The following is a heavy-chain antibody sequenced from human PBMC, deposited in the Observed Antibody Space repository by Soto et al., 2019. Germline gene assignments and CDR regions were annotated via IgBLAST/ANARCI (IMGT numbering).Heavy chain of an antibody. Sequence: PSETLSLTCAVYGGSFSGYYWSWIRQPPGKGLEWIGEINHSGSTNYNPSLKSRVTISVDTSKNQFSLKLSSVTAADTAVYYCARASKYYDILTPHAPFDPWGQGTLVTVSS. J-gene: IGHJ5*02. V-gene: IGHV4-34*01. CDR1: GGSFSGYY. D-gene: IGHD3-9*01. CDR2: INHSGST. CDR3: ARASKYYDILTPHAPFDP.